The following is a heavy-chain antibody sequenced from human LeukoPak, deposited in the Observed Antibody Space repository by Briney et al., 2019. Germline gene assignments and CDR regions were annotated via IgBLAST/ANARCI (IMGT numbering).Heavy chain of an antibody. CDR2: ISWDGGSA. V-gene: IGHV3-43*01. CDR1: GFTFDDYI. J-gene: IGHJ6*03. Sequence: GGSLRLSCAASGFTFDDYIMHWVRQPPGKGLEWVPLISWDGGSAYYADSVKGRFTISRDNSKNSLYLQMNSLRTEDTALYYCAKARDYYHNMDVWGKGTTVTVSS. CDR3: AKARDYYHNMDV.